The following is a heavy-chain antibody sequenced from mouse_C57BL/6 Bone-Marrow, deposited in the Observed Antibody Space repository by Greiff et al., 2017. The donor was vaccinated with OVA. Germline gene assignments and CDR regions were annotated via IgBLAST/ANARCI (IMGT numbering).Heavy chain of an antibody. CDR3: ARSDYDPYYYAMDY. V-gene: IGHV1-85*01. D-gene: IGHD2-4*01. Sequence: LVESGPELVKPGASVKLSCKASGYTFTSYDINWVKQRPGQGLEWIGWIYPRDGSTKYNEKFKGKATLTVDTSSSTAYMELHSLTSEDSAVYFCARSDYDPYYYAMDYWGQGTSVTVSS. CDR2: IYPRDGST. CDR1: GYTFTSYD. J-gene: IGHJ4*01.